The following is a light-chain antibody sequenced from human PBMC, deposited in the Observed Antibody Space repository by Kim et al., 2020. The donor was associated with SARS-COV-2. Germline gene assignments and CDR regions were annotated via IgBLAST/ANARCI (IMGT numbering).Light chain of an antibody. J-gene: IGKJ2*01. V-gene: IGKV3-20*01. CDR3: QKYGSSPYT. Sequence: EIVLTQSPGTLSLSPGERATLSCRASQSVSSSYLAWYQQKPGQAPRLLIYGASSRATGIPDWFSGSGSGTDFTLTISRLEPEDFAVYYCQKYGSSPYTFGQGTKLEI. CDR1: QSVSSSY. CDR2: GAS.